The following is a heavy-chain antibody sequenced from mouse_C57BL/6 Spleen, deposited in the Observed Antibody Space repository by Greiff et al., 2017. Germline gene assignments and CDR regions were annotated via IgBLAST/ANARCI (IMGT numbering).Heavy chain of an antibody. D-gene: IGHD2-3*01. CDR2: ISSGGDYI. J-gene: IGHJ4*01. V-gene: IGHV5-9-1*02. CDR1: GFTFSSYA. CDR3: TRDYDGYYGLGYYAMDY. Sequence: DVKLVESGEGLVKPGGSLKLSCAASGFTFSSYAMSWVRQTPEKRLEWVAYISSGGDYIYYADTVKGRFTISRDNARNTLYLQMSSLKSEDTAMYYCTRDYDGYYGLGYYAMDYWGQGTSVTVSS.